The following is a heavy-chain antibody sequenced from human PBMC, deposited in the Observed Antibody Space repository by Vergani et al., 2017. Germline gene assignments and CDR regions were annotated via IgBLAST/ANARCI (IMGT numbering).Heavy chain of an antibody. D-gene: IGHD2-15*01. V-gene: IGHV1-69*02. J-gene: IGHJ5*02. CDR3: ARGSGCCSGGSCYSCGWFDP. Sequence: QVQLVQSGAEVKKPGSSVKVSCKASGGTFSSYTISWVRQAPGQGLEWMGRIIPILGIANYAQKFQGRVTITADKSTSTAYMELSSLRSEDTAVYYCARGSGCCSGGSCYSCGWFDPWGQGTLVTVSS. CDR2: IIPILGIA. CDR1: GGTFSSYT.